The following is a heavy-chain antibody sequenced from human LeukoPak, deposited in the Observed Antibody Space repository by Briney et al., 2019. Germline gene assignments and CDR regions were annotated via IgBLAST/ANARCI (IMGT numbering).Heavy chain of an antibody. CDR1: GFTFSSYA. CDR2: ISSNGGST. Sequence: GGSLRLSCAASGFTFSSYAMHWVRQAPGKGLEYVSAISSNGGSTYYANSVKGRFTISRDNAKNSLYLQMNSLRAEDTAVYYCARDGGKQLEIDYWGQGTLVTVSS. V-gene: IGHV3-64*01. CDR3: ARDGGKQLEIDY. J-gene: IGHJ4*02. D-gene: IGHD6-13*01.